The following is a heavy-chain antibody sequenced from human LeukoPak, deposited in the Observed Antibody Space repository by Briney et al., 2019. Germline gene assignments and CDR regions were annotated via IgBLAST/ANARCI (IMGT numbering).Heavy chain of an antibody. V-gene: IGHV4-59*08. CDR2: FYSTGST. D-gene: IGHD6-19*01. Sequence: NPSETLSLTCTVSGGSINSYYWTWIRQPPGKGLEWIGYFYSTGSTNYNPSLKSRVTISLDTSKSQFSLKLSSVTAADTAVYYCARQEYGSGRFVIDYWGQGALVTVSS. CDR1: GGSINSYY. J-gene: IGHJ4*02. CDR3: ARQEYGSGRFVIDY.